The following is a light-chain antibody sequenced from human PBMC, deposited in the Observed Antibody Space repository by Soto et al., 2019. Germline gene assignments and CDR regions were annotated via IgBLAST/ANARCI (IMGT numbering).Light chain of an antibody. CDR2: KAS. Sequence: DIQMTQSPSTLSGSVGDRVTITCRASQTISSWLAWYQQKPGKAPKLLIYKASTLKSGVPSRFSFSGSGTEFTLTISSMQPDDFATYYCQHYNSYSEAFGQGTKVELK. CDR3: QHYNSYSEA. CDR1: QTISSW. V-gene: IGKV1-5*03. J-gene: IGKJ1*01.